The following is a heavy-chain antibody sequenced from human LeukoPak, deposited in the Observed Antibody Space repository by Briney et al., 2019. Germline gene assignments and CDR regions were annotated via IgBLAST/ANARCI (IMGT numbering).Heavy chain of an antibody. CDR1: GGSISSSSYY. Sequence: SETLSLTCTVSGGSISSSSYYWGWIRQPPGKGLEWIGSIYYRGSTYYNPSLKSRVTISVDTSKNQFSLKLSSVTAADTAVYYCARVNVLRYFDWFYGMDVWGQGTTVTVSS. CDR3: ARVNVLRYFDWFYGMDV. J-gene: IGHJ6*02. V-gene: IGHV4-39*07. D-gene: IGHD3-9*01. CDR2: IYYRGST.